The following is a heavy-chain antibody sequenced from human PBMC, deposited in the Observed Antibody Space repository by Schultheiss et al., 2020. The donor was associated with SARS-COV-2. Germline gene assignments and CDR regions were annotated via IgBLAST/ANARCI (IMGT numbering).Heavy chain of an antibody. J-gene: IGHJ6*02. Sequence: ASVKVSCKASGYTFTGYYMHWVRQAPGQGLEWMGWISAYNGNTNYAQKLQGRVTITSDRSVSAAYMELSSLRSEDTAVYYCARVRGVKDGYNSFYYYYYGMDVWGQGTTVTVS. D-gene: IGHD5-24*01. CDR1: GYTFTGYY. CDR3: ARVRGVKDGYNSFYYYYYGMDV. CDR2: ISAYNGNT. V-gene: IGHV1-2*02.